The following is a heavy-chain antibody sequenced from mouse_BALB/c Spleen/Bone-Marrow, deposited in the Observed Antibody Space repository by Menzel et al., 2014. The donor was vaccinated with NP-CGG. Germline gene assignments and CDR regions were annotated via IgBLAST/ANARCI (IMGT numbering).Heavy chain of an antibody. J-gene: IGHJ3*01. D-gene: IGHD3-1*01. V-gene: IGHV5-9*03. Sequence: EVQLVESGGGLVKPGGSLKLSCAASGFTFSSYTMSWVRPTPEKRPEWVATISSGGGNTYYPDSVKGRFTISRDNAKNNLYLQMSSLRSEDTALYYCARYGSGTFAYWGQGTLVTVSA. CDR2: ISSGGGNT. CDR1: GFTFSSYT. CDR3: ARYGSGTFAY.